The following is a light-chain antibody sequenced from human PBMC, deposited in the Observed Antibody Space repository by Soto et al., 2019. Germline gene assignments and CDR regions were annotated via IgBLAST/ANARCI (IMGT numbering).Light chain of an antibody. CDR3: QQSSTTPRT. J-gene: IGKJ1*01. CDR1: QSISSY. V-gene: IGKV1-39*01. CDR2: AAS. Sequence: DIPMTQSPSSLSASVGDRVTITCRASQSISSYLNWYQQERGKAPKLLIYAASSLQSGVPSRFSGSGSGTDFTLTISSLQPEDFATYFCQQSSTTPRTFGQGPKVEIK.